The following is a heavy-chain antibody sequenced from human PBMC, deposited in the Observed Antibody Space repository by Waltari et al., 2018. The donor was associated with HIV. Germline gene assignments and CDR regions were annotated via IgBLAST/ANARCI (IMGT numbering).Heavy chain of an antibody. Sequence: QVQLQQWGAGLLKPSETLSLTCAVYGGSFSGYYWSWIRQPPGKGLEWIGEINHSGSTNDNPSLKSRVTISVDTSKNQFSLKLSSVTAADTAVYYCARGRAPYYYGSGSYYRDAFDIWGQGTMVTVSS. CDR3: ARGRAPYYYGSGSYYRDAFDI. CDR2: INHSGST. D-gene: IGHD3-10*01. V-gene: IGHV4-34*01. CDR1: GGSFSGYY. J-gene: IGHJ3*02.